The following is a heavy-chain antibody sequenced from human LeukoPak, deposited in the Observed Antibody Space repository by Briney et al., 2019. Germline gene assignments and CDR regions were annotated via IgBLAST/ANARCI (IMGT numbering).Heavy chain of an antibody. CDR3: ARGLVDVDTAMVSDY. D-gene: IGHD5-18*01. CDR2: IYYSGST. J-gene: IGHJ4*02. CDR1: GGSISSSSYY. V-gene: IGHV4-39*07. Sequence: SETLSLTCTVSGGSISSSSYYWGWIRQPPGKGLEWIGSIYYSGSTYYNPSLKSRVTISVDTSKNQFSLKLSSVTAADTAVYYCARGLVDVDTAMVSDYWGQGTLVTVSS.